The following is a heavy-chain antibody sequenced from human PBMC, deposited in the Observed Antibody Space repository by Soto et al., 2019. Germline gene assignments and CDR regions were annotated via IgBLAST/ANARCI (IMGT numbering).Heavy chain of an antibody. CDR1: GFAVSDNY. J-gene: IGHJ4*02. D-gene: IGHD6-19*01. CDR2: IYSGGNI. Sequence: EVQVVESGGGLVQPGGSLRLSCAASGFAVSDNYMSWVRQAPGKGLEWVSVIYSGGNIDYADSVTGRFTSSRDKSKNTFSLHMNSLRAEYTAMYYCSTGQWPPFGYCGQGTLVIVSS. V-gene: IGHV3-66*01. CDR3: STGQWPPFGY.